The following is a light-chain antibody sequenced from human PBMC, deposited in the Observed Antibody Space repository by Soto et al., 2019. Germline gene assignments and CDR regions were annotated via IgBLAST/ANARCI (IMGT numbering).Light chain of an antibody. CDR1: SSDIGGHIS. CDR2: DVS. CDR3: CSSAGAFYV. Sequence: VLTHPRSVSGAPRQARTISYTGTSSDIGGHISVSWFQQHPGKAPKLMIYDVSKRPSGVPDRFSGSKSGNTASLTISGLQAEDEADYYCCSSAGAFYVFGTGTKVTVL. J-gene: IGLJ1*01. V-gene: IGLV2-11*01.